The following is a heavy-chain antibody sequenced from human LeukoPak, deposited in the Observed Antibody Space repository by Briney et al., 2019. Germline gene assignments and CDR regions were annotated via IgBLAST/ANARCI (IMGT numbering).Heavy chain of an antibody. CDR2: INHSGST. Sequence: PSETLSLTCAVYGGSFSGYCWSWIRQPPGKGLEWIGEINHSGSTNYNPSLKSRVTISVDTSKNQFSLKLSSVTAADTAVYYCARVPPYGSGRGYFDYWGQGTLVTVSS. CDR3: ARVPPYGSGRGYFDY. J-gene: IGHJ4*02. D-gene: IGHD3-10*01. CDR1: GGSFSGYC. V-gene: IGHV4-34*01.